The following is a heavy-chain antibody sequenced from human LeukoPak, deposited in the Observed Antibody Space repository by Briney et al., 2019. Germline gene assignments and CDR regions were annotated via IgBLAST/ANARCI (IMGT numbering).Heavy chain of an antibody. Sequence: PSETLPLTCAVYGGSFSGYYWSWIRQPPGKGLEWIGEINHSGSTNYNPSLKSRVTISVDTSKNQFSLKLSSVTAADTAVYYCARGLALEWLLYPALGDDYWGQGTLVTVSS. J-gene: IGHJ4*02. CDR3: ARGLALEWLLYPALGDDY. CDR1: GGSFSGYY. CDR2: INHSGST. V-gene: IGHV4-34*01. D-gene: IGHD3-3*01.